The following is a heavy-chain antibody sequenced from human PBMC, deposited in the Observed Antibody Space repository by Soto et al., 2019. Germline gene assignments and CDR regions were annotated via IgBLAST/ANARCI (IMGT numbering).Heavy chain of an antibody. CDR2: IAYDGSYK. CDR1: GFTFSDHG. Sequence: QVQLVESGGGVVQPGRSLRLSCVASGFTFSDHGMHWVRQAPGKGLEWVAVIAYDGSYKYYGDSAKGRFTVSRDNFKNTVDLQMSSLRPEDTAVYYCAKDRVFRGVGGIDPWGQGILVTVSS. D-gene: IGHD3-10*01. CDR3: AKDRVFRGVGGIDP. J-gene: IGHJ5*02. V-gene: IGHV3-30*18.